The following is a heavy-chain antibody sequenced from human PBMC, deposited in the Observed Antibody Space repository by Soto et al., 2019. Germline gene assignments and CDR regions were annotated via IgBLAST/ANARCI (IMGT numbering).Heavy chain of an antibody. V-gene: IGHV3-30*18. CDR1: GFTFSDYG. CDR3: AKVEVVVAATGHQDNWFDP. J-gene: IGHJ5*02. D-gene: IGHD2-15*01. Sequence: PGGSLRLSCAASGFTFSDYGMHWVRQAPGKGLEWVAVISYDGSNKYYADSVKGRFTISRDNSKNTLYLQMNSLRAEDTAVYYCAKVEVVVAATGHQDNWFDPWGQGTLVTVSS. CDR2: ISYDGSNK.